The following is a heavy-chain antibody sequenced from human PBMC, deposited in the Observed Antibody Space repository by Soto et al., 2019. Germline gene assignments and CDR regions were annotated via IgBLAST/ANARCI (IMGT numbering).Heavy chain of an antibody. J-gene: IGHJ5*02. Sequence: PSETLSLTCTVSGGSISSGSHYWGWVRQPPGKGLEWIGSIYYGGIIHYNPSLKSRVTISVDTPKNQFSLKLSSVTAADTAIYYCARDNGYNYGYYRWFDPWGQGTLVTVSS. V-gene: IGHV4-39*07. CDR3: ARDNGYNYGYYRWFDP. CDR2: IYYGGII. CDR1: GGSISSGSHY. D-gene: IGHD5-18*01.